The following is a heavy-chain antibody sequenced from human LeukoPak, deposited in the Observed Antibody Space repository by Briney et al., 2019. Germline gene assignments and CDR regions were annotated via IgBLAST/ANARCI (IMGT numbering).Heavy chain of an antibody. Sequence: KPSETLSLTCTVSGDSLSSGMHHWSWIRQPPGKGLEWIGYIYHSGSTYYNPSLKSRVTISVDTSKNQFSLKLSSVTAADTAVYYCARKGDYEAFDIWGQGTMVTVSS. J-gene: IGHJ3*02. CDR1: GDSLSSGMHH. CDR2: IYHSGST. D-gene: IGHD4-17*01. V-gene: IGHV4-30-2*05. CDR3: ARKGDYEAFDI.